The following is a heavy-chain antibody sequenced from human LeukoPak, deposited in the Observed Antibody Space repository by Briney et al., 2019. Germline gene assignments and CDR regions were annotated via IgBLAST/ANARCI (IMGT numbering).Heavy chain of an antibody. D-gene: IGHD3-22*01. CDR2: INHNSGGT. Sequence: GASVKVSCKASGYTFTGYYMHWVRQAPGQGREWMGWINHNSGGTNYAQKFQGRVTMTRDTSISTAYMELSRLRSGDTAVYYCARDRGYYYDSSGYGDAEYFQHWGQGTLVTVSS. CDR1: GYTFTGYY. J-gene: IGHJ1*01. V-gene: IGHV1-2*02. CDR3: ARDRGYYYDSSGYGDAEYFQH.